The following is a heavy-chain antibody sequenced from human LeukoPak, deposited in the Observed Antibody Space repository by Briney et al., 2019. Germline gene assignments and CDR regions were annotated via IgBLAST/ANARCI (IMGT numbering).Heavy chain of an antibody. CDR1: GGSFSGYY. CDR2: INHSGST. CDR3: ARDFIPDNYYDSPGAFDI. Sequence: SETLSLTCAVYGGSFSGYYWSWIRQPPGKGLEWIGEINHSGSTNYNPSLKSRVTISVDTSKNQFSLKLSSVTAADTAVYYCARDFIPDNYYDSPGAFDIWGQGTMVTVSS. V-gene: IGHV4-34*01. J-gene: IGHJ3*02. D-gene: IGHD3-22*01.